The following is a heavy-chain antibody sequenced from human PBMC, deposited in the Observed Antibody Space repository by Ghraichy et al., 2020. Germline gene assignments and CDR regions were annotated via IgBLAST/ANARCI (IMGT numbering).Heavy chain of an antibody. J-gene: IGHJ3*02. CDR1: GYTFTGYY. CDR2: INPNSGGT. D-gene: IGHD5-18*01. CDR3: ARAGYSYGYGSPSADNAFDI. V-gene: IGHV1-2*02. Sequence: ASVKVSCKASGYTFTGYYMHWVRQAPGQGLEWMGWINPNSGGTNYAQNFQGRVTMTRDTSISTAYMELSRLRSDDTAVYYCARAGYSYGYGSPSADNAFDIWGQGTMVTVSS.